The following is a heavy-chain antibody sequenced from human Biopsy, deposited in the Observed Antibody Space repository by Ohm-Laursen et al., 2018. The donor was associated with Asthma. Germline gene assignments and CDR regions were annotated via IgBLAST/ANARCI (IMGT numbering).Heavy chain of an antibody. V-gene: IGHV3-30-3*01. Sequence: SLRLSCAASGFTFRGYAMHWVRQAPGKGLEWVAVGGSCYDGGLKYYADSVNGRFTVSRDDSKNTLYLQMNSLRPDDTAVYYCARDVMEWYLPAFDFWGQGTLVTVSS. J-gene: IGHJ4*02. D-gene: IGHD3-3*01. CDR1: GFTFRGYA. CDR3: ARDVMEWYLPAFDF. CDR2: GGSCYDGGLK.